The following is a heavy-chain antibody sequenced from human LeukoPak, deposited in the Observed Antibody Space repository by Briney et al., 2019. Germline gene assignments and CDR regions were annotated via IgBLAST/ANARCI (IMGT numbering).Heavy chain of an antibody. J-gene: IGHJ3*02. D-gene: IGHD2-15*01. V-gene: IGHV4-38-2*02. CDR3: ARATDITQDAFDI. CDR2: IYHSGST. CDR1: GYSISSGYY. Sequence: PSETLSLTCTVSGYSISSGYYWGWIRQPPGKGLEWIGSIYHSGSTYYNPSLKSRVTISVDTSKNQFSLKLSSVTAADTAVYYCARATDITQDAFDIWGQGTVVTVSS.